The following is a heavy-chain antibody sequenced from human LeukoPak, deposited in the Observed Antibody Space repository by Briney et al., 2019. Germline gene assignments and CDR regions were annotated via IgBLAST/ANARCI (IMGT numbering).Heavy chain of an antibody. CDR1: GGCFSGYY. V-gene: IGHV4-34*01. CDR3: ARAGRDGYNFWPRPFRPNWFDP. Sequence: PSETLSLTCAVYGGCFSGYYWSWIRQPPGKGLECIGEINHSGSTNYNPSLKSRVTISVDTSRNQFSLKLSSVTAADTAVYYCARAGRDGYNFWPRPFRPNWFDPWGQGTLVTVSS. CDR2: INHSGST. J-gene: IGHJ5*02. D-gene: IGHD5-24*01.